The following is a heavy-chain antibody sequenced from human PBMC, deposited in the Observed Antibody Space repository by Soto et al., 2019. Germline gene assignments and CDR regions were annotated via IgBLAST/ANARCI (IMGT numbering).Heavy chain of an antibody. CDR3: ASWHLQENAYDI. V-gene: IGHV3-53*01. CDR1: GFTVIGKKY. Sequence: GALRLSCAALGFTVIGKKYMAWLRKAQGKGVEWVSAFYDLGRTYSGASVLGRFTTSSDSSRTIVYLQMNSLRPDDTAVYYCASWHLQENAYDIWGQGTTVTVSS. J-gene: IGHJ3*02. CDR2: FYDLGRT.